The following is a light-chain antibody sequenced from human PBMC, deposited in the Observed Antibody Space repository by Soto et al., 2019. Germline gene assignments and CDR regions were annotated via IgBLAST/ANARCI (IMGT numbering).Light chain of an antibody. V-gene: IGKV1-5*03. Sequence: DIQMTQSPSTLSASVGDRVTITCRASQSISGWLVWYQQKPGKAPKLLIYKASSLESGVPSRFSGSGSGTEFTLTINSLQPDDLATYYCQQYNTYWTFGQGTKVEIK. CDR2: KAS. CDR1: QSISGW. CDR3: QQYNTYWT. J-gene: IGKJ1*01.